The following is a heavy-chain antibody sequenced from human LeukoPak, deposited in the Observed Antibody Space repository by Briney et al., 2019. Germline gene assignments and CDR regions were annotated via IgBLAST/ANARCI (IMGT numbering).Heavy chain of an antibody. D-gene: IGHD3-22*01. CDR3: ARPDITMIAVVTN. Sequence: PGGSLRLSCAASEFTFGSYWMSWVRQAPGKGLVWVANIKQDGSEKYYVDSVKGRFTISRDNAKNSLYLQMNSLRAEDTAVYYCARPDITMIAVVTNWGQGTLVTVSS. V-gene: IGHV3-7*01. J-gene: IGHJ4*02. CDR1: EFTFGSYW. CDR2: IKQDGSEK.